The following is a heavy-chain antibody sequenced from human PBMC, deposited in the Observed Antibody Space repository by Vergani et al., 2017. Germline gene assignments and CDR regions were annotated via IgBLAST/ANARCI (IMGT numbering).Heavy chain of an antibody. V-gene: IGHV1-3*01. CDR1: GYTFTTYA. D-gene: IGHD3-16*02. J-gene: IGHJ4*02. Sequence: QVQLVQSGAEVKKPGASVKVSCKASGYTFTTYAMHWVRQAPGQRLEWMGWINAGNGNTKYSQKFQGRVTITRDTSASTVYMELCSLRSEDTAVYYCAREGFYDYVWGRYRLRGGYYFDYWGQGTLVTVSS. CDR2: INAGNGNT. CDR3: AREGFYDYVWGRYRLRGGYYFDY.